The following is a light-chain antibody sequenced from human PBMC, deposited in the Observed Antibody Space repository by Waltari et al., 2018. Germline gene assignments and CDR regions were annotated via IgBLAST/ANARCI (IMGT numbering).Light chain of an antibody. V-gene: IGLV2-8*01. Sequence: QSALTQPPSASGSRGQSVTISCTGTSSDVGAYNYVSWYQQHPGKAPKLIIFEVSKRPSGVPVRFSASKSANTASLTVSGLQAEDEADYYCSSFAGSNIYVFGTGTRVAVL. CDR3: SSFAGSNIYV. CDR2: EVS. CDR1: SSDVGAYNY. J-gene: IGLJ1*01.